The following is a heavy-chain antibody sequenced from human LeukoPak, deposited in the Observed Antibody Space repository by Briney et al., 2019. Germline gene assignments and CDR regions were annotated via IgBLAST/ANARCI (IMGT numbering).Heavy chain of an antibody. D-gene: IGHD1-26*01. CDR2: IYSSGDL. Sequence: GGSLRLSCAASGFTFSSNSMTWVRQAPGRGLEWVSSIYSSGDLHYSDSVKGRFLISRDNSKSTLYLQMNSLRGEDTAMYYCGIRSGRKSGDFDIWGQGTMVTVSS. CDR3: GIRSGRKSGDFDI. CDR1: GFTFSSNS. V-gene: IGHV3-66*01. J-gene: IGHJ3*02.